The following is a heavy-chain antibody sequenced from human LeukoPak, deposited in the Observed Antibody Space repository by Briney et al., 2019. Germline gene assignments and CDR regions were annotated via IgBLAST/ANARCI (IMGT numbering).Heavy chain of an antibody. CDR2: IYYSGST. J-gene: IGHJ3*02. CDR3: ARDRYCGGDCTPGAFDS. Sequence: SETLSLTCTVSGGSISSYYWSWIRQPPGKGLEWIGYIYYSGSTNYNPSLKSRVTISVDPSKNQFSLKLSSVTAADTAVYYCARDRYCGGDCTPGAFDSWGQGTMVTVSS. CDR1: GGSISSYY. D-gene: IGHD2-21*02. V-gene: IGHV4-59*01.